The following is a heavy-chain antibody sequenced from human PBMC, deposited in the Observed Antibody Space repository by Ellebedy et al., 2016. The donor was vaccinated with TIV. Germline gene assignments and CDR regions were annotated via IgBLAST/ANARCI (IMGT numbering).Heavy chain of an antibody. CDR2: ISYDGSNK. CDR1: GFTFSTYA. V-gene: IGHV3-30*04. Sequence: GESLKISCAASGFTFSTYAMHWVRQAPDKGLEWVAAISYDGSNKYYANSVKGRLTISRDNSKNTLYLQMSSLRAEDMAVYYCARDRIPVVISQEFDHWGQGTLVTVSS. J-gene: IGHJ4*02. CDR3: ARDRIPVVISQEFDH. D-gene: IGHD3-22*01.